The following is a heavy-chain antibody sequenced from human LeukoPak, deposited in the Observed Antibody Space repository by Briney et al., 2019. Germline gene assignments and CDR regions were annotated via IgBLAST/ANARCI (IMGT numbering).Heavy chain of an antibody. CDR3: AKARQGTWNAFDI. Sequence: PGGSLRLSCAASGFTFGSYGMHWVRQAPGKGLEWVAVISYDGSNKYHADSVKGRFTISRDNSKNTLYLQMNSLRAEDTAVYYCAKARQGTWNAFDIWGQGTMVTVSS. V-gene: IGHV3-30*18. J-gene: IGHJ3*02. CDR1: GFTFGSYG. CDR2: ISYDGSNK.